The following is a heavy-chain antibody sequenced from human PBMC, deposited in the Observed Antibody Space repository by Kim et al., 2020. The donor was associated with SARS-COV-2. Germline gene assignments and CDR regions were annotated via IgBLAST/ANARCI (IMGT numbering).Heavy chain of an antibody. Sequence: SVKVSCKASGGTFSSYAISWVRQAPGQGLEWMGGIIPIFGTANYAQKFQGRVTITADESTSTAYMELSSLRSEDTAVYYCARGRGGLGYCSGGSCYPTPHEFDYWGQGTLVTVSS. D-gene: IGHD2-15*01. V-gene: IGHV1-69*13. CDR2: IIPIFGTA. CDR1: GGTFSSYA. J-gene: IGHJ4*02. CDR3: ARGRGGLGYCSGGSCYPTPHEFDY.